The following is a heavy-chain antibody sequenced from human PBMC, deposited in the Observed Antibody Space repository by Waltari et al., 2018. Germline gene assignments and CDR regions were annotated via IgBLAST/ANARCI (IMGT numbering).Heavy chain of an antibody. CDR2: INNNGAIT. V-gene: IGHV3-23*01. J-gene: IGHJ4*02. CDR3: AKRVTDGFYPFDY. Sequence: EVRLLEYGGGLVPPGGSLRLSCAASGFTFSSCAVSWVRQAPGKGLEWVSAINNNGAITYYADSVKGRFTISRDNSKNTLYLQMNSLRAEDTAVYYCAKRVTDGFYPFDYWGQGTLVTVSS. CDR1: GFTFSSCA. D-gene: IGHD3-10*01.